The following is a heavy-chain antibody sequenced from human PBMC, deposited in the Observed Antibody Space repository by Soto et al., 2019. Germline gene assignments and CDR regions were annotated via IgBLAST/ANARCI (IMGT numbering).Heavy chain of an antibody. CDR2: IITILGIA. CDR3: LNIPHY. CDR1: GGTFRSYT. J-gene: IGHJ4*02. V-gene: IGHV1-69*02. Sequence: SVEVSSRASGGTFRSYTIIWVRQAPGQGLEWTGRIITILGIANSAQKFQGRVSITADKSTGTAYMDLSSLSSDDTAVYYCLNIPHYWGQGTLVTVSS.